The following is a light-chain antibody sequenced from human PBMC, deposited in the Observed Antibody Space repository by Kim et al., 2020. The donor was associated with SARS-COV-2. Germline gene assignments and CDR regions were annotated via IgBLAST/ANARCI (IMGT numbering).Light chain of an antibody. CDR2: GAS. J-gene: IGKJ4*01. CDR1: QSVSSSY. Sequence: EIVLTQSPGTPSLSPGERATLSCRASQSVSSSYLAWYQQKPGQAPRLLIYGASSRATGIPDRFSGSGSGTDFTLTISRLEPEDFAVYYCQQYGSSPLTFGGGTKLEIK. V-gene: IGKV3-20*01. CDR3: QQYGSSPLT.